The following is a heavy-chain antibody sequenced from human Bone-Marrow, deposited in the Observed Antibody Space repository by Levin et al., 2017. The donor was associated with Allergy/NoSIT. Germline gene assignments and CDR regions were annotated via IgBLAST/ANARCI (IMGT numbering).Heavy chain of an antibody. Sequence: GESLKISCAASGFTFSIDWMTWVRQAPGKGLEWVALMNEDGSKKHYVDSVKGRFTISRDNAKNSLFLQMNSLRAEDTSVYYCARFLDDGDYFDYWGQGTLVTVSS. CDR2: MNEDGSKK. V-gene: IGHV3-7*01. CDR3: ARFLDDGDYFDY. D-gene: IGHD3/OR15-3a*01. CDR1: GFTFSIDW. J-gene: IGHJ4*02.